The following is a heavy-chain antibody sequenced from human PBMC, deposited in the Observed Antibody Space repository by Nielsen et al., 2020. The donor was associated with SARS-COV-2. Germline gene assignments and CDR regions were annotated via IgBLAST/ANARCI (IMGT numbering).Heavy chain of an antibody. Sequence: GESLKISCAASGFTFSSYGMHWVRQAPGKGLEWVAVIWYDGSNKYYADSVKGRFTISRDNSKNTLYLQMNSLRAEDTAVYYCARAGSSGWYRSFLDYWGQGTLVTVSS. CDR2: IWYDGSNK. CDR3: ARAGSSGWYRSFLDY. J-gene: IGHJ4*02. D-gene: IGHD6-19*01. CDR1: GFTFSSYG. V-gene: IGHV3-33*01.